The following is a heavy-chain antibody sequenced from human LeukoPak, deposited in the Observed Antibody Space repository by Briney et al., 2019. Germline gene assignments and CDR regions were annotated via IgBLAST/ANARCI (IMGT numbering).Heavy chain of an antibody. Sequence: PGGSLRLSCAASGFTFSSYAMHWVRQAPGKGLEWVAVISYDGSNKYYADSVKGRFTISRDNSKNTLYLQMNSLRAEDTAVYYCARDPVEGPRPFDYWGQGTLVTVSS. CDR2: ISYDGSNK. D-gene: IGHD3-3*01. CDR3: ARDPVEGPRPFDY. V-gene: IGHV3-30-3*01. J-gene: IGHJ4*02. CDR1: GFTFSSYA.